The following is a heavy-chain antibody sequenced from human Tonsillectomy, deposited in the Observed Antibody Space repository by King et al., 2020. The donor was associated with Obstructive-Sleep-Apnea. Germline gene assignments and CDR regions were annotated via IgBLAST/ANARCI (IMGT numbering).Heavy chain of an antibody. CDR2: ISGSGGST. V-gene: IGHV3-23*04. CDR1: GFTFSSYA. J-gene: IGHJ4*02. CDR3: AKGGSMVRGVIRDFDY. D-gene: IGHD3-10*01. Sequence: EVQLVESGGGLVQPGGSLRLSCAASGFTFSSYAMSWVRQAPGKGLEWVSAISGSGGSTYYADSVKGRFTISRDNSKNTLYLQMNSLRAEDTAVYYCAKGGSMVRGVIRDFDYWGRGTLVTVSS.